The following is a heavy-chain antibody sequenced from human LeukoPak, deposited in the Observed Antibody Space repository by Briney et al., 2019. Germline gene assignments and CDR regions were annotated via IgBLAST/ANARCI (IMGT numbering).Heavy chain of an antibody. Sequence: GASVKVSCKASGYTFTGYYMHWVRQAPGQGLEWMGRINPNSGGTNYAQKFQGRVTMTRNTSISTAYMELSSLRSEDTAVYYCASGVATIDYYYGMDVWGQGTTVTVSS. V-gene: IGHV1-2*06. CDR2: INPNSGGT. CDR3: ASGVATIDYYYGMDV. J-gene: IGHJ6*02. CDR1: GYTFTGYY. D-gene: IGHD5-12*01.